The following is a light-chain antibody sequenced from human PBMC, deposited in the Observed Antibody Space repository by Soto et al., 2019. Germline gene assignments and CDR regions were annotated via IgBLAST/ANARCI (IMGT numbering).Light chain of an antibody. CDR1: QVIGSRY. J-gene: IGKJ2*01. Sequence: EIVMTQSPGTLSLSPRERATISCRASQVIGSRYLAWYHQKSGQAPRLLIYGASSRATGIPDRFSGSGSGTDVTLTISRLEPEDFGVYYCQQFGSSIPHTFGQGTKLEIK. V-gene: IGKV3-20*01. CDR2: GAS. CDR3: QQFGSSIPHT.